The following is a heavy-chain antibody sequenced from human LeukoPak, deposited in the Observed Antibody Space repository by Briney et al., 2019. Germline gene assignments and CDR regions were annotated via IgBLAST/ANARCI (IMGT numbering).Heavy chain of an antibody. CDR3: ARERYGGSGSYELDY. Sequence: SETLSLTCGVSGYSITSTYYWGWIRQPPGKGLEWIGYIYYSGSTYYNPSLKSRVTISIDTSKNQFSLKLSSVTAADTAVYYCARERYGGSGSYELDYWGQGTLVTVSS. CDR2: IYYSGST. V-gene: IGHV4-30-4*08. CDR1: GYSITSTYY. J-gene: IGHJ4*02. D-gene: IGHD3-10*01.